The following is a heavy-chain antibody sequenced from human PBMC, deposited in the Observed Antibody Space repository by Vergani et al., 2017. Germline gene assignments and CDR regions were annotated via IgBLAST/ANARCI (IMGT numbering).Heavy chain of an antibody. D-gene: IGHD2-2*02. CDR3: AKDRSRDCSSTSCYTGRGFDY. J-gene: IGHJ4*02. V-gene: IGHV3-30*18. CDR2: ISYDGSNK. Sequence: QVQLVESGGGVVQPGRSLRLSCAASGFTFSSYGMHWVRQAPGKGLEWVAVISYDGSNKYYADSVKGRFTISRDNSTNTLYLQMNSLRAEDTAVYYCAKDRSRDCSSTSCYTGRGFDYWGQGTLGTVAS. CDR1: GFTFSSYG.